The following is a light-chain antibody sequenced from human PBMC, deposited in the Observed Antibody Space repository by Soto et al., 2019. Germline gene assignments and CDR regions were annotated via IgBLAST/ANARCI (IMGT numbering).Light chain of an antibody. CDR1: NSNIGRNT. J-gene: IGLJ3*02. CDR3: AAWDESPNVPV. V-gene: IGLV1-44*01. Sequence: QSVLTQPPSASGTPGQRVTISCSGSNSNIGRNTVNWYQQLPGAAPSLLIYSNNQRPSGVPDRFSGSKSGTSASLAISGLQSEYEADYYCAAWDESPNVPVFGGGTKLTVL. CDR2: SNN.